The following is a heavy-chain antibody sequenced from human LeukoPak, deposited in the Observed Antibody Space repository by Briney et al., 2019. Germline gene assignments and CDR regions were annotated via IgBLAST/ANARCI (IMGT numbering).Heavy chain of an antibody. CDR3: ARIPAAGSMGWFDP. J-gene: IGHJ5*02. D-gene: IGHD6-13*01. Sequence: SETLSLTCTVSGGSVSSYYWTWIRQPPGKGLEWIGYIFYSGSTYYNPSLKSRVTISLNTSKNQFSLRLASVTAADTAVYFCARIPAAGSMGWFDPWGQGTLVTVSS. CDR2: IFYSGST. CDR1: GGSVSSYY. V-gene: IGHV4-59*02.